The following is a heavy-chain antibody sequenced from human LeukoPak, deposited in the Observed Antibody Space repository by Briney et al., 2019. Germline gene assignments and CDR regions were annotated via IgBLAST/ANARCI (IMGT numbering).Heavy chain of an antibody. CDR1: GLSLTHDG. V-gene: IGHV1-69*04. CDR2: IIPILGIA. D-gene: IGHD5-24*01. Sequence: ASVKVSCKASGLSLTHDGISWVRQAPGQGLEWMGRIIPILGIANYAQKFQGRVTITADKSSSIAYMELSSLRSEDTAVYYCAREEGGYNIRDAFDIWGQGTMLIVSS. CDR3: AREEGGYNIRDAFDI. J-gene: IGHJ3*02.